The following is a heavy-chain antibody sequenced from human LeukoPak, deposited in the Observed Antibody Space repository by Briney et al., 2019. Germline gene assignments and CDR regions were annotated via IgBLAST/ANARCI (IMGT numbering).Heavy chain of an antibody. CDR1: GYRFTSYW. CDR2: IYPGECDT. V-gene: IGHV5-51*01. Sequence: GESLKISWKGSGYRFTSYWIGWVRQVPGKGLGWVGIIYPGECDTRDSPSFQGQVNISADKSISTAYMELSRLRSDDTAVYYCARDLDYYDSSGYYSDYWGQGTLVTVSS. CDR3: ARDLDYYDSSGYYSDY. D-gene: IGHD3-22*01. J-gene: IGHJ4*02.